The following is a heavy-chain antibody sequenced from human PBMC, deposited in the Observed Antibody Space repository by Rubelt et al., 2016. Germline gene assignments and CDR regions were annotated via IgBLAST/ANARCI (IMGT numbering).Heavy chain of an antibody. CDR2: IRYDGSNK. CDR3: AKPARLDYGINAEYFQH. J-gene: IGHJ1*01. D-gene: IGHD4-17*01. CDR1: GFTFSSYG. Sequence: QVQLVESGGGVVQPGGSLRLSCAASGFTFSSYGMHWVRQAPGKGLEWVAFIRYDGSNKYYADSVNGRFTISRDNSKNTLYLQMNSLRAEDTAVYYCAKPARLDYGINAEYFQHWGQGTLVTVSS. V-gene: IGHV3-30*02.